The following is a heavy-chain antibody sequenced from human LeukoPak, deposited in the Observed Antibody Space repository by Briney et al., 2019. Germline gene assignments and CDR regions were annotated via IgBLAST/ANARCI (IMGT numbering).Heavy chain of an antibody. J-gene: IGHJ4*02. CDR3: ARAYSYGYGGDH. V-gene: IGHV3-74*01. CDR1: GFIFSSNR. Sequence: GGSLRLSCAASGFIFSSNRMHWVRQPPGKGLVWVSRINSDGSSTSYADSVKGRFTISRDNAKNTLYLQMNSLRAEDTAVYYCARAYSYGYGGDHWGQGTLVTVSS. D-gene: IGHD5-18*01. CDR2: INSDGSST.